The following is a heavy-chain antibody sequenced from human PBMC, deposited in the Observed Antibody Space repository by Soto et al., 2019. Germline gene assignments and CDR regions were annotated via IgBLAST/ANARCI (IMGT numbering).Heavy chain of an antibody. D-gene: IGHD3-22*01. Sequence: GASVKVSCKASGYTFTGYYMHWVRQAPGQGLEWMGWINPNSGGTNYAQKFQGRVTMTRDTSISTAYMELSRLRSDDTAVYYCARDLGYYDSSSFDYWGQGTLVTVS. CDR2: INPNSGGT. CDR1: GYTFTGYY. V-gene: IGHV1-2*02. CDR3: ARDLGYYDSSSFDY. J-gene: IGHJ4*02.